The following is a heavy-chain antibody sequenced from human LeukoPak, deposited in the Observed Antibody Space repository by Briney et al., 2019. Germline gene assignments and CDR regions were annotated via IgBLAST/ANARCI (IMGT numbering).Heavy chain of an antibody. CDR1: GGSISSGDYY. V-gene: IGHV4-30-4*01. Sequence: SETLSLTCTVSGGSISSGDYYWSWIRQPPGKGLEWIGYIYYSGSTYYNPSLKSRVTISVDTSKNQFSLKLSSVTAADTAVYYCARVFGTPSPFFDYWGQGTPVTVSS. J-gene: IGHJ4*02. D-gene: IGHD3-16*01. CDR2: IYYSGST. CDR3: ARVFGTPSPFFDY.